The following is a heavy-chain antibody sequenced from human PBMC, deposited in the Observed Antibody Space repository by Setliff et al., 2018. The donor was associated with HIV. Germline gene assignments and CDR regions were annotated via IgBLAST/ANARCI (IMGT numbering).Heavy chain of an antibody. CDR1: GGSISSYY. Sequence: SETLSLTCTVSGGSISSYYWSWIRQPPGKGLEWIGYIYYSGSTNYNPSLKSRVTISVDTSKNQFSLKLSSVTAADTAVYYCVNPSGAMGDFDSWGQGTLVTVSS. D-gene: IGHD3-16*01. CDR3: VNPSGAMGDFDS. CDR2: IYYSGST. V-gene: IGHV4-59*01. J-gene: IGHJ4*02.